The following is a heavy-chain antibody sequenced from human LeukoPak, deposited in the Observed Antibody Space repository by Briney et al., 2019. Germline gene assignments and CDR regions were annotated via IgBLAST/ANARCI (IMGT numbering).Heavy chain of an antibody. CDR1: GFTFSNAW. CDR3: WDTNWNGDWDY. J-gene: IGHJ4*02. CDR2: IKSKAHGGTT. Sequence: PGESPRLSCAASGFTFSNAWMHWVRQAPGKGLEWVGRIKSKAHGGTTDYAAPVKGRFTISRDDSKNTLYLQMNSLKTEDTAVYYCWDTNWNGDWDYWGQGTLVTVSS. D-gene: IGHD1-1*01. V-gene: IGHV3-15*01.